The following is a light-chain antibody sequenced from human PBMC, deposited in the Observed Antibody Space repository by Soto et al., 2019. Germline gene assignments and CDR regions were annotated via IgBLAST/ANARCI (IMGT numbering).Light chain of an antibody. CDR2: RND. V-gene: IGLV1-47*01. J-gene: IGLJ2*01. CDR1: SSNIGSNY. Sequence: QSVLTQPPSASGTPGQRVTISCSGSSSNIGSNYVFWYQQLPGTAPKLLMYRNDQRPSGVPDRFSGSKSGTSASLAISGLRSGDEADYYCAAWDDSLSAVVFGGGTKLTVL. CDR3: AAWDDSLSAVV.